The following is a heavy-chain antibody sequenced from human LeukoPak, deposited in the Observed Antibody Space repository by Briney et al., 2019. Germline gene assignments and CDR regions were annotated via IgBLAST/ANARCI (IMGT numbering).Heavy chain of an antibody. V-gene: IGHV3-30*03. J-gene: IGHJ3*02. CDR1: GFTFSSYG. Sequence: GGSLRLSCAASGFTFSSYGMHWVRQAPGKGLEWVAVISYDGSNRYYADSVKGRFTISRDNSKNTLYLQMNSLRAEDTAVYYCARGTGIVGATTDVFDIWGQGTMVTVSS. CDR3: ARGTGIVGATTDVFDI. D-gene: IGHD1-26*01. CDR2: ISYDGSNR.